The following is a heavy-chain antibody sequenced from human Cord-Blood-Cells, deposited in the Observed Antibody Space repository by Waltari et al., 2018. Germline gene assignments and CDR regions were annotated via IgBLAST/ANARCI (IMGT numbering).Heavy chain of an antibody. CDR3: ASSYYDFWSGYYTEYFQH. J-gene: IGHJ1*01. V-gene: IGHV4-34*01. Sequence: QVQLQQWGAGLLKLSETLSLTCAVYGGSFSGYYWSWIRQPPGKGVEWIGEINHSGSTHYNPARKSRVTISGDTSKNQFSLKLSSVTAADTAVYYCASSYYDFWSGYYTEYFQHWGQGTLVTVSS. CDR1: GGSFSGYY. D-gene: IGHD3-3*01. CDR2: INHSGST.